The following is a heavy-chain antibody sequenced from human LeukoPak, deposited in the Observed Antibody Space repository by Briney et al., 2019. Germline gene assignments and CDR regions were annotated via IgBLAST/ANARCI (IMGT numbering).Heavy chain of an antibody. CDR1: GFMFSDYY. J-gene: IGHJ6*03. D-gene: IGHD4-11*01. Sequence: GGSLRLSCAASGFMFSDYYMSWVRQAPGKGLEWVSVIYSDGNTYYADSVKGRFTISRDNSKNTLYLQINSLRAEDTAVYYCASPYSHYYYYMDVWGKGTTVTVSS. V-gene: IGHV3-53*01. CDR3: ASPYSHYYYYMDV. CDR2: IYSDGNT.